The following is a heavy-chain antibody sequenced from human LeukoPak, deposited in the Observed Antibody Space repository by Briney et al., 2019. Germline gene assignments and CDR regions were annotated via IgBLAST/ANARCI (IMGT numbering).Heavy chain of an antibody. J-gene: IGHJ4*02. V-gene: IGHV4-39*07. CDR2: INHSGST. CDR1: GDSISSSIYY. CDR3: ARAGLYQPPRRTGVRI. D-gene: IGHD2-2*01. Sequence: KASETLSLTCTVSGDSISSSIYYWGWIRQSPGKGLEWIGEINHSGSTNYNPSLKSRVTISVDTSKNQFSLKLSSVTAADTAVYYCARAGLYQPPRRTGVRIWGQGTLVTVSS.